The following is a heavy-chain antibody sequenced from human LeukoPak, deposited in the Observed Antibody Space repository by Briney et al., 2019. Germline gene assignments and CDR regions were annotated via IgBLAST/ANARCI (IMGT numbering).Heavy chain of an antibody. V-gene: IGHV3-64*01. D-gene: IGHD3-10*01. Sequence: GGSLRLSCAASGFPFSNYAMHWVRQAPGKGLEYVSAISSNGGRTYYANSVKGRFTISRDNSKNTLFLQMGSLRAEDMAVYYCAREPTTYGSGSSFDYWGQGTLVTVSS. J-gene: IGHJ4*02. CDR3: AREPTTYGSGSSFDY. CDR2: ISSNGGRT. CDR1: GFPFSNYA.